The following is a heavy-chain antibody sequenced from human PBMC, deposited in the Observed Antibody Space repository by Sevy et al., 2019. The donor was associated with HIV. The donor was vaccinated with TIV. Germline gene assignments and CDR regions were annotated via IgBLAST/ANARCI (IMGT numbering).Heavy chain of an antibody. J-gene: IGHJ5*02. CDR1: GFTFSSYA. CDR3: AKDRPVFCSGGSCYGNWFDP. D-gene: IGHD2-15*01. CDR2: ISGSGGST. V-gene: IGHV3-23*01. Sequence: GGSLRLSCAASGFTFSSYAMSWVRQAPGKGLEWVSAISGSGGSTYHADSVKGRFTISRDNSKNTLYLQMNSLRAEDTAVYYCAKDRPVFCSGGSCYGNWFDPWGQGTLVTVSS.